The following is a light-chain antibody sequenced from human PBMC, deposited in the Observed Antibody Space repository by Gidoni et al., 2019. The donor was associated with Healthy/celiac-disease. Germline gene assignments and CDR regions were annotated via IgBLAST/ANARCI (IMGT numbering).Light chain of an antibody. CDR3: SSYTSSSTPYV. CDR2: DVS. V-gene: IGLV2-14*04. Sequence: GQSITISCTGTSSDVGGYNYVSWYQQHPGKAPKLMIYDVSNRPSGVSNRFSGSKSGNTASLTISGLQAEDEADYYCSSYTSSSTPYVFGTGTKVTVL. J-gene: IGLJ1*01. CDR1: SSDVGGYNY.